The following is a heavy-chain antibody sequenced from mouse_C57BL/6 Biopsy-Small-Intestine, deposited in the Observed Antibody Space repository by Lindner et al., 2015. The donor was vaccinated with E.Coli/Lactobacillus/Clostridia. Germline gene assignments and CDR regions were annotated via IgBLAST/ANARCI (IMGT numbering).Heavy chain of an antibody. D-gene: IGHD1-1*02. CDR2: INAGNGNT. CDR3: ARESITMVQGVISYDAFDI. J-gene: IGHJ3*01. CDR1: GYTFTSYA. V-gene: IGHV1-84*02. Sequence: SVKVSCKASGYTFTSYAMHWVRQAPGQRLEWMGWINAGNGNTKYSQKFQGRVTITRDTSASTAYMELSSLRSEDTAVYYCARESITMVQGVISYDAFDIWGQGTMVTVSS.